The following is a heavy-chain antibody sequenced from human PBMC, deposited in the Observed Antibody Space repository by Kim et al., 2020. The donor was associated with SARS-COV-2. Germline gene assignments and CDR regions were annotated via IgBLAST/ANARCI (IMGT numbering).Heavy chain of an antibody. CDR2: I. V-gene: IGHV3-48*03. Sequence: IYYAEEGGGRFTISRENDKNSLYLQMNSLRAEDTAVYYCARGPNYSPFDYWGQGTLVTVSS. D-gene: IGHD4-4*01. CDR3: ARGPNYSPFDY. J-gene: IGHJ4*02.